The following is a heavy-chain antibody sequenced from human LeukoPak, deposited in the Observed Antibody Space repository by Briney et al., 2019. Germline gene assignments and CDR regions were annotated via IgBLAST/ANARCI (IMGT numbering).Heavy chain of an antibody. CDR1: GFPFSSYW. Sequence: GGSLTLSCAASGFPFSSYWMSWVRQAPGKGLEWVSGISGSGGSTYYADSVKGRFTISRDNSKNTEYLQMNSLRAEDTAVYYCAKDIVVVPAPVGYFDLWGRRTLFTVSS. CDR3: AKDIVVVPAPVGYFDL. CDR2: ISGSGGST. J-gene: IGHJ2*01. V-gene: IGHV3-23*01. D-gene: IGHD2-2*01.